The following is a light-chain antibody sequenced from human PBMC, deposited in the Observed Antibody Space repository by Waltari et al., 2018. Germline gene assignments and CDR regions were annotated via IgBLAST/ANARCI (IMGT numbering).Light chain of an antibody. CDR3: DSWDDTRTVS. J-gene: IGLJ1*01. V-gene: IGLV1-44*01. Sequence: QSVLTQPPSASGTPGQRVIISCSGSRSNIGTHTVNWYQQLPGSAPKILIFADGQRPSGVPDRFSGSKSDTSASLAISGLQSEDEADYYCDSWDDTRTVSFGTGTKVIVL. CDR2: ADG. CDR1: RSNIGTHT.